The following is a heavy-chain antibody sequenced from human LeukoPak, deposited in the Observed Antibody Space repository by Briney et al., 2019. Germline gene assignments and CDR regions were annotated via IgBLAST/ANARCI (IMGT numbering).Heavy chain of an antibody. CDR3: IAHFPYFYGFDV. D-gene: IGHD3-3*02. CDR2: IKSEGEGATT. J-gene: IGHJ6*04. V-gene: IGHV3-15*01. CDR1: GFTIGTAW. Sequence: GVSLRLSCVSSGFTIGTAWMSWVRQAPGKGLEWLGHIKSEGEGATTDYAAPAKGRFAISRDDSKNMIYLQMSSLKIDDTAIYYCIAHFPYFYGFDVWGKGTTVTVFS.